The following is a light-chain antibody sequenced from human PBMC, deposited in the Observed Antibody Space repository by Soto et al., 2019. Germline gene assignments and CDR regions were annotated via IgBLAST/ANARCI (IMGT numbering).Light chain of an antibody. CDR3: MQALQTPLT. CDR2: WGS. V-gene: IGKV2-28*01. J-gene: IGKJ3*01. Sequence: DIVMTQSPLSLPVTPGAPASISCRSSQSLLHTNGYTDLDGYLQKPGQSPQLLIYWGSNRASGVPDRVSGSRSGTYFTLKISRVEAEEVGVYYCMQALQTPLTFSPGTKVYIK. CDR1: QSLLHTNGYTD.